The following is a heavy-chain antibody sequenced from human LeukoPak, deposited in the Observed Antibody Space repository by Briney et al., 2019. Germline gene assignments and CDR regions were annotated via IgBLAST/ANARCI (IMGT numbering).Heavy chain of an antibody. D-gene: IGHD3-22*01. J-gene: IGHJ4*02. CDR2: IVPIFGTA. Sequence: SVKVSCKASGGTFSSYAISWVRQAPGQGLEWMGGIVPIFGTANYAQKFQGRVTITADESTSTAYMELSSLRSEDTAVYYCARDYYDSSGYSHVVRYFDYWGQGTLVTVSS. CDR1: GGTFSSYA. CDR3: ARDYYDSSGYSHVVRYFDY. V-gene: IGHV1-69*01.